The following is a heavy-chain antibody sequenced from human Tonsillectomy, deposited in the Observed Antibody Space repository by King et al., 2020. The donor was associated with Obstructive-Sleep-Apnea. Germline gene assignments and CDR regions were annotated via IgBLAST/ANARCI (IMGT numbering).Heavy chain of an antibody. CDR3: ARVGVKGLGSGSSHYYDF. Sequence: VQLVESGGGLVQPGGSLRLSCAASGFTLSDHYMDWVRQAPGKGLEWIGRSRDRANSYTTEYAASVKGRFVISRDDSKDSLYLQMNSLKTEDTAVYYCARVGVKGLGSGSSHYYDFWGQGILVTVSS. D-gene: IGHD3-10*01. CDR1: GFTLSDHY. J-gene: IGHJ4*02. CDR2: SRDRANSYTT. V-gene: IGHV3-72*01.